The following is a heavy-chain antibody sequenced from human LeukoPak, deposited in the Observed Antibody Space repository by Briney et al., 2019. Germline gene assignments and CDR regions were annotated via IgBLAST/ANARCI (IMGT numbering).Heavy chain of an antibody. J-gene: IGHJ4*02. CDR2: ISSSSSTI. CDR1: GFTFSSYS. CDR3: ARGDYGDYAYYFDY. V-gene: IGHV3-48*04. D-gene: IGHD4-17*01. Sequence: GGSLRLSCAASGFTFSSYSMNWVRQAPGKGLEWVSYISSSSSTIYYADSVKGRFTISRDNAKNSLYLQMNSLRAEDTAVYYCARGDYGDYAYYFDYWGQGTLVTVSS.